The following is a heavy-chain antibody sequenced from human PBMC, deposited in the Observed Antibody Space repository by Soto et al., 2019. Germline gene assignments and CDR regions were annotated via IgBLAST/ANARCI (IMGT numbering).Heavy chain of an antibody. Sequence: ASVKVSCKASGYTFTSYDINWVRQATGQGLEWMGWMNPNSGNTGYAQKFQGRVTMTRNTSISTAYMELSSLRSEDTAVYYCARLYYCSSTSCYPGIHYYYGMDVWGQGTTVTVS. CDR1: GYTFTSYD. CDR3: ARLYYCSSTSCYPGIHYYYGMDV. CDR2: MNPNSGNT. J-gene: IGHJ6*02. D-gene: IGHD2-2*01. V-gene: IGHV1-8*01.